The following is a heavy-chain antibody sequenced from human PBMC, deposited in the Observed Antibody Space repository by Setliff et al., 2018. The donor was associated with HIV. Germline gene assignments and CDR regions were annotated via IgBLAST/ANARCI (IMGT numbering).Heavy chain of an antibody. D-gene: IGHD3-16*02. CDR3: ARAYYDSVWGSHRYRFYYFDY. Sequence: ASVKVSCKASGYLFTGYYMHWVRQAPGQGLEWMGWITPDSGGTNYAQKFQGRVTMTRDTSISTAYMELSSLRSEDTAVYYCARAYYDSVWGSHRYRFYYFDYWGQGSLVTVSS. CDR1: GYLFTGYY. J-gene: IGHJ4*02. V-gene: IGHV1-2*02. CDR2: ITPDSGGT.